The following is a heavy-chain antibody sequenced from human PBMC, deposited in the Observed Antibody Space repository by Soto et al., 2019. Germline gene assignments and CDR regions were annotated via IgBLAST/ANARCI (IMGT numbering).Heavy chain of an antibody. CDR3: VKDTSSSPYYMDV. D-gene: IGHD2-2*01. V-gene: IGHV3-23*01. CDR2: ITGSTGST. J-gene: IGHJ6*03. Sequence: EVQVLESGGGSVQPGGSMRLSCAASGFTFSNFAMGWVRHAPGKGLEWVSEITGSTGSTYYADSVRGRFFISRDNSKNTVHLQMNSLRVEDTAVYYCVKDTSSSPYYMDVWGKGTTVTVSS. CDR1: GFTFSNFA.